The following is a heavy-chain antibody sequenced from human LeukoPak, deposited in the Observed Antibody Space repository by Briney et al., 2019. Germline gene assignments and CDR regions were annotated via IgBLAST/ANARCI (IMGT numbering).Heavy chain of an antibody. CDR3: ARHGFDSSGYRWFDP. Sequence: PSETLSLTCTVSGDSISSSSYCWDWIRQPPGKGLEWIGNIYNSANTHYNPSLKTRITMSVDTSKNQFSLKLSSVTAADTAVYYCARHGFDSSGYRWFDPWGQGTLVIVSS. CDR2: IYNSANT. J-gene: IGHJ5*02. D-gene: IGHD3-22*01. V-gene: IGHV4-39*01. CDR1: GDSISSSSYC.